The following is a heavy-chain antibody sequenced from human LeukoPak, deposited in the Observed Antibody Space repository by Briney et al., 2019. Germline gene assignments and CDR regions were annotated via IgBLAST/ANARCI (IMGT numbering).Heavy chain of an antibody. D-gene: IGHD3-16*01. CDR2: IKPDGSDK. Sequence: GGSLRLSCAASGFTFSTYWMNWVRQAPGKGLEWVANIKPDGSDKYYVASVKGRFTVSRDNAKNSLYLQMNSLRAEDTAVYYCAKGGDHWGQGTLVTVSS. CDR1: GFTFSTYW. J-gene: IGHJ4*02. V-gene: IGHV3-7*01. CDR3: AKGGDH.